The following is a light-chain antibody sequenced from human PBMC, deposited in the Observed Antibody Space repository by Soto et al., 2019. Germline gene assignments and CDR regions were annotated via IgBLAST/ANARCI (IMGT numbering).Light chain of an antibody. CDR1: SSDVGGYNY. CDR3: SSYPTRHTRQIV. CDR2: DVS. V-gene: IGLV2-14*03. J-gene: IGLJ1*01. Sequence: QSALTQPASVSGSPGQSITISCTGTSSDVGGYNYVSWYQHHPGKAPKLMIYDVSNRPSGVSNRFSGSKSGNTASLTISGLQPEDEADYYCSSYPTRHTRQIVFGTGTKATVL.